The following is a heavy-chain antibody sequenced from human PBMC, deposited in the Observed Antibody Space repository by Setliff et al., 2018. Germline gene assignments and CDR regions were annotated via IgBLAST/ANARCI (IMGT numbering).Heavy chain of an antibody. J-gene: IGHJ4*02. CDR1: GGTFSDYY. Sequence: LSLTCAAYGGTFSDYYWTWIRQPPGKGLEWIGEINHSGSTNYNPSLKSRVTISVDTSKNQFSLNLSSVTAADTAVYYCARGTFDTSGYFPYPIGYWGQGTLVTVSS. CDR2: INHSGST. D-gene: IGHD3-22*01. V-gene: IGHV4-34*01. CDR3: ARGTFDTSGYFPYPIGY.